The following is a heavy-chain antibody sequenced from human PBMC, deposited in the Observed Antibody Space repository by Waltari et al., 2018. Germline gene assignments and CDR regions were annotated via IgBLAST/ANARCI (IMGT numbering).Heavy chain of an antibody. D-gene: IGHD4-17*01. J-gene: IGHJ4*02. V-gene: IGHV3-7*01. CDR3: VTGLTTVTAKDYFDH. Sequence: EVQLVESGGGSVQSGGSLRPSCAASGMTFSHYWLNWVRQDPGKGLEWGANIKQDGSEKNYVDSVEGRFSISRDNAQNSQYLQMNSLRAEDTAIYYCVTGLTTVTAKDYFDHWGQGALVTVS. CDR1: GMTFSHYW. CDR2: IKQDGSEK.